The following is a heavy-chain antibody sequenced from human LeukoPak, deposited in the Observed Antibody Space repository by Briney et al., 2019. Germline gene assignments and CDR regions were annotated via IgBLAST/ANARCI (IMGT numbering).Heavy chain of an antibody. CDR3: ARGRPYLKSGYDY. Sequence: SETLSLTCTVSGGSISSSSYYWGWIRQPPGKGLEWIGSIYYSGSTYYNPSLKSRVTISVDTSKNQFSLKLSSVTAADTAVYYCARGRPYLKSGYDYWGQGTLVTVSS. V-gene: IGHV4-39*01. J-gene: IGHJ4*02. CDR2: IYYSGST. D-gene: IGHD3-10*01. CDR1: GGSISSSSYY.